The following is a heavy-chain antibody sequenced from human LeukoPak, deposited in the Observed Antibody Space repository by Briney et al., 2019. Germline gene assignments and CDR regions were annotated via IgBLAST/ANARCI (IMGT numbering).Heavy chain of an antibody. V-gene: IGHV4-61*01. CDR3: ARGGGFGSGYLL. Sequence: PSETLSLTCTVSGGSISSGSYYWSWIRQPPGKGLEWIGYIYYSGSTNYNPSLKSRVTISVDTSKNQFSLKLSSVTAADTAVYYCARGGGFGSGYLLWGQGTLVTVSS. CDR2: IYYSGST. J-gene: IGHJ4*02. D-gene: IGHD3-22*01. CDR1: GGSISSGSYY.